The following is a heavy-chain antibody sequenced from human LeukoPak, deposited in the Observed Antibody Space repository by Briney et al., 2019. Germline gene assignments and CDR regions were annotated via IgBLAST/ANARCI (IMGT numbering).Heavy chain of an antibody. CDR2: IYSGGST. CDR1: GFTVSSNY. V-gene: IGHV3-53*01. CDR3: ARGLNSGSYYDY. D-gene: IGHD1-26*01. Sequence: PGGSLGLSCAASGFTVSSNYMSWVRQAPGKGLEWVSVIYSGGSTYYADSVKGRFTISRDNSKNTLYLQMNSLRAEDTAVYYCARGLNSGSYYDYWGQGTLVTVSS. J-gene: IGHJ4*02.